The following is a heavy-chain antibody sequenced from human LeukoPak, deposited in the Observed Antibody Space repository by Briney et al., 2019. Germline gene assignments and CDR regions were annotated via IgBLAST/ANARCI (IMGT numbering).Heavy chain of an antibody. CDR3: ARGWDTAMVTDY. CDR1: GGSFSCYY. J-gene: IGHJ4*02. V-gene: IGHV4-34*01. CDR2: INHSGST. D-gene: IGHD5-18*01. Sequence: PSETLSLTCAVYGGSFSCYYWSWIRQPPGKGLEGIGEINHSGSTNYNPSLKSRVTISVDTSKNQFSLKLSSVTAADTAVYYCARGWDTAMVTDYWGQGTLVTVSS.